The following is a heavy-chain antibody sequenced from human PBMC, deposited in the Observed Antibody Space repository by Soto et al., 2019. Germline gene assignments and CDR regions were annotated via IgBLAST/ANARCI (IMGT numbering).Heavy chain of an antibody. CDR2: IYYSGST. CDR1: GGSISSYY. J-gene: IGHJ6*03. D-gene: IGHD3-9*01. V-gene: IGHV4-59*01. CDR3: ARVGGDYDILTGYPPGADYYYYMDV. Sequence: SETLSLTCTVSGGSISSYYWSWIRQPPGKGLEWIGYIYYSGSTNYNPSLKSRVTISVDTSKNQFSLKLSSVTAADTAVYYWARVGGDYDILTGYPPGADYYYYMDVWGKGTTVTVSS.